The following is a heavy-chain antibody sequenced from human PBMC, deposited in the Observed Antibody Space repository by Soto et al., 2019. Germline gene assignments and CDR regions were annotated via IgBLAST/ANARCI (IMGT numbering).Heavy chain of an antibody. CDR1: GFTFSSYG. D-gene: IGHD2-2*01. Sequence: PGGSLRLSCAASGFTFSSYGMHWVRQAPCKGLEWVAVISYDGSNKYCADSVKGRFTISRDNSKNTLYLQMNSLRAEDTAVYYCAKGNTVVPAAMPFDYWGQETLVTVSS. V-gene: IGHV3-30*18. CDR2: ISYDGSNK. CDR3: AKGNTVVPAAMPFDY. J-gene: IGHJ4*02.